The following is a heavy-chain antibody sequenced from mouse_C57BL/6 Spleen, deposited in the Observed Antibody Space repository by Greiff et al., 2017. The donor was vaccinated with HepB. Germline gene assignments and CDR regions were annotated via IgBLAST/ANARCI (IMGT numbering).Heavy chain of an antibody. V-gene: IGHV5-4*01. Sequence: EVMLVESGGGLVKPGGSLKLSCAASGFTFSSYAMSWVRQTPEKRLEWVATISDGGSYTYYPDNVKGRFTISRDNAKNNLYLQMSHLKSEDTAMYYCAREGFTTVVAYYFDYWGQGTTLTVSS. J-gene: IGHJ2*01. CDR3: AREGFTTVVAYYFDY. CDR1: GFTFSSYA. D-gene: IGHD1-1*01. CDR2: ISDGGSYT.